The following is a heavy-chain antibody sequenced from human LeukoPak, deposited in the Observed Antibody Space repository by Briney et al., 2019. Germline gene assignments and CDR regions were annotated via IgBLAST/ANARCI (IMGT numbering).Heavy chain of an antibody. Sequence: PGGSLRLSCAASGFSFSRYAMNWVRQAPGQGLEWVSGISSTGIYTDYADSVRGRFTISRDNAKNSVYLHMNSLRVEDTAVYYCAELGITMIGGVWGKGTTVTISS. D-gene: IGHD3-10*02. CDR3: AELGITMIGGV. J-gene: IGHJ6*04. V-gene: IGHV3-21*01. CDR2: ISSTGIYT. CDR1: GFSFSRYA.